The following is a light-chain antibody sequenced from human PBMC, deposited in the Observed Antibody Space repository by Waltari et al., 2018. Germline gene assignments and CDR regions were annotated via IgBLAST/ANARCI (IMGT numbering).Light chain of an antibody. V-gene: IGLV2-14*01. CDR1: SSALGSYNY. J-gene: IGLJ2*01. CDR3: SSYTNSGNVV. Sequence: QSALTQPASVSGSPGQAITISCTGTSSALGSYNYVSWYQQHPGKAPKLVISEVSNRPSGVSNRFSGSKSGNTASLTISGLQAEDGAHYYCSSYTNSGNVVFGGGTKLTVL. CDR2: EVS.